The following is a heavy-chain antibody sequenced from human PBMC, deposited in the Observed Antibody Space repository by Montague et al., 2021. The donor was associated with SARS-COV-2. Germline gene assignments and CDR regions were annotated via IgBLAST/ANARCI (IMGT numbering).Heavy chain of an antibody. V-gene: IGHV4-34*01. J-gene: IGHJ3*02. CDR1: GGSFHDYY. CDR3: ARGQVTIFVVLIMLPSAGAVDM. Sequence: SETLSLTCAVYGGSFHDYYWTWIRQSPGKGLEWIGEINHSGGSKYNPSLKNRVSLSVDKSKNQISLKLNSVTAADTATYYCARGQVTIFVVLIMLPSAGAVDMWGQGATVTISS. D-gene: IGHD3-3*01. CDR2: INHSGGS.